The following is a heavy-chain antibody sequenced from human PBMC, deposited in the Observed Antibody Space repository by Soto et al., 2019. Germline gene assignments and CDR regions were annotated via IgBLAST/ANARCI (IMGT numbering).Heavy chain of an antibody. CDR1: GFTFGDYA. CDR3: TRDEHYDSWSGYYADYYYYGMDV. CDR2: IRSKAYGGTT. V-gene: IGHV3-49*03. D-gene: IGHD3-3*01. J-gene: IGHJ6*02. Sequence: GGSLRLSCTASGFTFGDYAMSWFRQAPGKGLEWVGFIRSKAYGGTTEYAASVKGRFTISRDDSKRIAYLQMNSLKTEDTAVYYCTRDEHYDSWSGYYADYYYYGMDVWGQGTTVTVSS.